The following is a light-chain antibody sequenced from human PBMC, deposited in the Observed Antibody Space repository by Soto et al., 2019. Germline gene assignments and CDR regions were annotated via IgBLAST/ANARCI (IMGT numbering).Light chain of an antibody. V-gene: IGKV2-28*01. CDR3: MQVLQTPRT. J-gene: IGKJ2*01. Sequence: EIVMTQSPLSLPVTPGEPASISCRSSQSLLHSNGYNYLDWYLQKPGQSPQLLIYLGSNRASGVPDRVSGSGSGTDFTLKISRVEAEDVGVYYCMQVLQTPRTFGQGTKLEIK. CDR1: QSLLHSNGYNY. CDR2: LGS.